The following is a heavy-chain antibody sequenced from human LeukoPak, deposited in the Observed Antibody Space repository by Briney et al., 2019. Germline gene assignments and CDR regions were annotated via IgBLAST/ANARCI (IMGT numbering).Heavy chain of an antibody. CDR2: FDPEDGET. Sequence: ASVKVSCKVSGYTLTELSMHWVRQAPGKGLEWMGGFDPEDGETIYAQKFQGRVTMTEDTSTDTAYMELSSLRSEDTAVYYCATDLTDATVVTKGSNFDYWGQGTLVTVSS. CDR3: ATDLTDATVVTKGSNFDY. V-gene: IGHV1-24*01. J-gene: IGHJ4*02. CDR1: GYTLTELS. D-gene: IGHD4-23*01.